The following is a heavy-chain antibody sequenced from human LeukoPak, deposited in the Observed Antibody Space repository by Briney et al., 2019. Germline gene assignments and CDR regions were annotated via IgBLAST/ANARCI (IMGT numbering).Heavy chain of an antibody. CDR1: GFSFSSYS. J-gene: IGHJ4*02. Sequence: PGGSLRLSCAASGFSFSSYSMNWVRQALGKGLEWVSSVSSSSNYISYADSVKGRFTISRDNAKKSLYLQMNSLRAEDTAVYYCARDIPRGSGYYFDYWGQGTLVTVSS. CDR2: VSSSSNYI. D-gene: IGHD3-22*01. V-gene: IGHV3-21*01. CDR3: ARDIPRGSGYYFDY.